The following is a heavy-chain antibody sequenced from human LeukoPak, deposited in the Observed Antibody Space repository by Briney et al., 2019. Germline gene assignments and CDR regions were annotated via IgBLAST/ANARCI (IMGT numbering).Heavy chain of an antibody. V-gene: IGHV4-59*08. CDR3: ARHFGVVPAAIWFDP. CDR2: IYYSGST. D-gene: IGHD2-2*01. Sequence: SETLSLTCTVSGGPISSYYWSWIRQPPGKGLEWIGYIYYSGSTNYNPSLKSRVTISVDTSKNQFSLKLSSVTAADTAVYYCARHFGVVPAAIWFDPWGQGTLVTVSS. CDR1: GGPISSYY. J-gene: IGHJ5*02.